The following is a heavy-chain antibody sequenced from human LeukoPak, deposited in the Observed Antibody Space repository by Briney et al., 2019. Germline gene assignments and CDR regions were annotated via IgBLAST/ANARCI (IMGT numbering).Heavy chain of an antibody. Sequence: ASVKVSCKASGGTFSSYAISWVRQAPGQGLEWMGWISAYNGNTNYAQKLQGRVTMTTDTSTSTAYMELRSLRSDDTAVYYCARDSGDIVVVVAATEAFDIWGQGTMVTVSS. CDR1: GGTFSSYA. V-gene: IGHV1-18*01. J-gene: IGHJ3*02. CDR3: ARDSGDIVVVVAATEAFDI. CDR2: ISAYNGNT. D-gene: IGHD2-15*01.